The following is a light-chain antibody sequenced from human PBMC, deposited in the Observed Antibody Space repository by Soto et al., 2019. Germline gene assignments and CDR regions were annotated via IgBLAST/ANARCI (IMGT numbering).Light chain of an antibody. CDR2: RIF. CDR3: QQHNNWPLT. Sequence: EIVMTQSPATVSVSPGERVTLSCRASQSVNNYLAWYQQKPGQAPRLLVYRIFSMATGVPARFSGSGSGTEFTLTISSLQSEDSAVYYCQQHNNWPLTFGGGTKVAIK. CDR1: QSVNNY. V-gene: IGKV3-15*01. J-gene: IGKJ4*01.